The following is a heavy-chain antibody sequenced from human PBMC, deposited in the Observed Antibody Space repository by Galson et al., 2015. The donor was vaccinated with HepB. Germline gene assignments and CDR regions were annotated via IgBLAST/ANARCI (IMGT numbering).Heavy chain of an antibody. D-gene: IGHD2-15*01. CDR1: GFAFSSYS. CDR3: ARDLGVVAATGYYYYGMDV. V-gene: IGHV3-21*01. Sequence: SLRLSCAASGFAFSSYSMNWVRQAPGKGLEWVSSISSSSSYIYYADSVKGRFTISRDNAKNSLYLQMNSLRAEDTAVYYCARDLGVVAATGYYYYGMDVWDHGTTVTPSS. CDR2: ISSSSSYI. J-gene: IGHJ6*02.